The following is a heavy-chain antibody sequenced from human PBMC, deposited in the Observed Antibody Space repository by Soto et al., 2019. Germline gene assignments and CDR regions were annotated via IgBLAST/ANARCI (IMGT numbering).Heavy chain of an antibody. D-gene: IGHD1-26*01. CDR3: ARRVGANAPNWFDP. CDR2: IYYSGST. Sequence: QLQLQESGPGLVKPSETLSLTCTVSGGSISSSSYYWGWIRQPPGKGLEWIGSIYYSGSTYYNPSLKSRVTXXVXTXXSQSSLQLSSVTAADTAVYYCARRVGANAPNWFDPWGQGTLVTVSS. CDR1: GGSISSSSYY. J-gene: IGHJ5*02. V-gene: IGHV4-39*01.